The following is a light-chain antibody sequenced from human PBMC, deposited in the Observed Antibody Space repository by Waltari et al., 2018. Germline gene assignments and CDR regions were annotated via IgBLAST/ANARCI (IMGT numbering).Light chain of an antibody. Sequence: SYELTQPPSVSVSPGQKASITCSGDELGNKYVCWYQQKPGQSPILVIFQDSKRPSGIPERFSGSNSGNAATLTISGTQAVDEADYYCQAWDSNTGVFGTGTRVTVL. V-gene: IGLV3-1*01. CDR1: ELGNKY. CDR3: QAWDSNTGV. J-gene: IGLJ1*01. CDR2: QDS.